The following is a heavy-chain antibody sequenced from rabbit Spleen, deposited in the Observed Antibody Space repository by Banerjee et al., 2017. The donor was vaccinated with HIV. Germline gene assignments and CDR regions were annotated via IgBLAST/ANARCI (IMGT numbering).Heavy chain of an antibody. D-gene: IGHD1-1*01. CDR3: ARDLTGVIGWNFGW. J-gene: IGHJ4*01. V-gene: IGHV1S40*01. Sequence: QQLVESGGGLVKPGASLTLTCKASGFTLSSSDYMCWVRQAPGKGLEWITCINVITGKAVYASWAKGRFTFSKTSSTTVTLQMTSLTAADTATYFCARDLTGVIGWNFGWWGQGTLVTVS. CDR2: INVITGKA. CDR1: GFTLSSSDY.